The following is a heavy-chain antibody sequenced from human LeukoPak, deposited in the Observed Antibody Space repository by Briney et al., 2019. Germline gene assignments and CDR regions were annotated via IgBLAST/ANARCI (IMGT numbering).Heavy chain of an antibody. J-gene: IGHJ4*02. V-gene: IGHV2-5*02. CDR1: GFSLSTSGVG. D-gene: IGHD3-10*01. CDR2: IYWDDDK. Sequence: SGPTLVKPTQTLTLTCTFSGFSLSTSGVGVGWIRQPPGKALEWLALIYWDDDKRYSPSLRSRLTITKDTSKNQVVLTVTNMDPVDTATYYCAHRRGSGTLFDYWGQGTLVTVSS. CDR3: AHRRGSGTLFDY.